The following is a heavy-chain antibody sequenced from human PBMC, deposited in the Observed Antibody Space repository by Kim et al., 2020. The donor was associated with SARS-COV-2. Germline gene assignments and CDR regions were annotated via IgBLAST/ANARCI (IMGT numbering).Heavy chain of an antibody. CDR1: GFTFSNAW. CDR2: IKSKTDGGKT. Sequence: GGSLRLSCAASGFTFSNAWMSWVRQAPGKGLEWVGRIKSKTDGGKTDYAAPVKGRFTISRDDTKNTLYLQMNSLKTEDTAVYYCTPQGGRHHSGGYNYWGQGTLVTVSS. CDR3: TPQGGRHHSGGYNY. D-gene: IGHD1-26*01. V-gene: IGHV3-15*01. J-gene: IGHJ4*02.